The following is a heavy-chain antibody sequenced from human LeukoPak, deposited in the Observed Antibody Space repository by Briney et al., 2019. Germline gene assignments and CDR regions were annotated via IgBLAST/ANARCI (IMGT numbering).Heavy chain of an antibody. CDR1: GFTFSIYA. Sequence: GGSLRLSCAASGFTFSIYAMSWVPRAPRKGLEGGSAISGIGGSTYYADSVKARFTISGDNSKNRLYLHMNSRRGEDSAWYYCAKGWIQLWLPRFDYWGQGTLVTVSS. D-gene: IGHD5-18*01. V-gene: IGHV3-23*01. J-gene: IGHJ4*02. CDR2: ISGIGGST. CDR3: AKGWIQLWLPRFDY.